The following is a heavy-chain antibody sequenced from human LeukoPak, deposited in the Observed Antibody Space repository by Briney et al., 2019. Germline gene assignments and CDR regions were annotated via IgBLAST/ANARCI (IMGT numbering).Heavy chain of an antibody. J-gene: IGHJ3*01. CDR1: GFIFSDYS. CDR3: ARQAVARPFDL. Sequence: GGSLRLSCVASGFIFSDYSMDWVRQAPGKGLEWVSSISSSSAYIFYSDSVKGRFTISRDDAQSSLYLQMNSLRAEDTAVYYCARQAVARPFDLWGQGTMVAVSS. CDR2: ISSSSAYI. V-gene: IGHV3-21*06.